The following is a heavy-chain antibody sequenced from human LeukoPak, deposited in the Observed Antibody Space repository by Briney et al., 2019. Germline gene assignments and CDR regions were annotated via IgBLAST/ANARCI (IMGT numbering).Heavy chain of an antibody. D-gene: IGHD1-26*01. V-gene: IGHV4-39*07. Sequence: SETLSLTCTVSGGSISSSSYYWGWIRQPPGKGLEWIGSIYYSGSTYYNPSLKSRVTISVDTSKNQSSLKLSSVTAADTAVYYCARSIRAEVGPHEDYWGQGTLVTVSS. CDR2: IYYSGST. CDR3: ARSIRAEVGPHEDY. J-gene: IGHJ4*02. CDR1: GGSISSSSYY.